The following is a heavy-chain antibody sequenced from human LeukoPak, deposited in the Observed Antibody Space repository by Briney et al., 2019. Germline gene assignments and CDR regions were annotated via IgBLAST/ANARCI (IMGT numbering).Heavy chain of an antibody. Sequence: PGGSLRLSCAASGFTFSSYGMHWVRQAPGKGLEWVSAISGSGDSTYYADSVKGRFTISRDNSKNTLYLQMNSLRAEDTAVYYCAKPPVPAAIMAPFDYWGQGTLVTVSS. CDR3: AKPPVPAAIMAPFDY. CDR2: ISGSGDST. D-gene: IGHD2-2*01. V-gene: IGHV3-23*01. J-gene: IGHJ4*02. CDR1: GFTFSSYG.